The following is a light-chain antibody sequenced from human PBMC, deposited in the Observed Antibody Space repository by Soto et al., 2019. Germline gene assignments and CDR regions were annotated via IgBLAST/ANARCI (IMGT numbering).Light chain of an antibody. V-gene: IGLV2-8*01. CDR3: SSYAGSNNLGV. CDR2: EVS. Sequence: PALTQSPSASGSPGHSVTISCTGTSSDVGGYNYVSWYQQHPGKAPKLMIYEVSKRPSGVPDRFSGSKSGNTASLTVSGLHAEDEADYYCSSYAGSNNLGVFGTGTKVTVL. J-gene: IGLJ1*01. CDR1: SSDVGGYNY.